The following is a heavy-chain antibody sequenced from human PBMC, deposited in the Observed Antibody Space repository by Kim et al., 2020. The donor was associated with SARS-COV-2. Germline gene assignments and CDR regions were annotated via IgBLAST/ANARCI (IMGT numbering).Heavy chain of an antibody. V-gene: IGHV1-46*01. Sequence: HKFQERGTMTRDTSTSTVYMELRSLRSEDTAVYYCARVPKAGGPGDLFDYWGQGTLVTVSS. D-gene: IGHD3-10*01. CDR3: ARVPKAGGPGDLFDY. J-gene: IGHJ4*02.